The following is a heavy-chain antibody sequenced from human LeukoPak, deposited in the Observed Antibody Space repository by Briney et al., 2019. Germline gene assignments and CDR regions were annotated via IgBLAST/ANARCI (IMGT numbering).Heavy chain of an antibody. V-gene: IGHV3-23*01. Sequence: GGSLRLSCAASGFTFSTYAMNWVRQAPGKGLESVSAISGSGDNTYYAETVKGRFTTSRDNSKNTLYLQISSLRAEDTPVYYCAKRPPLSSGWPIDYWGQGTLVTVSS. CDR2: ISGSGDNT. D-gene: IGHD6-19*01. CDR3: AKRPPLSSGWPIDY. J-gene: IGHJ4*02. CDR1: GFTFSTYA.